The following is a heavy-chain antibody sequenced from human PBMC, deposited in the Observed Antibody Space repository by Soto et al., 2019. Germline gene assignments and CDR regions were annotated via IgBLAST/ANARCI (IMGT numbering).Heavy chain of an antibody. CDR2: MNPNSGNT. CDR3: ARGLHYYYYKYMDV. CDR1: GYTFTSYD. V-gene: IGHV1-8*01. J-gene: IGHJ6*03. Sequence: ASVKVSCKASGYTFTSYDINWVRQATGQGLEWMGWMNPNSGNTGYAQKFQGRVTMTRNTSISTAYMELSSLRSEDTAVYYCARGLHYYYYKYMDVWGKGTTVTVSS.